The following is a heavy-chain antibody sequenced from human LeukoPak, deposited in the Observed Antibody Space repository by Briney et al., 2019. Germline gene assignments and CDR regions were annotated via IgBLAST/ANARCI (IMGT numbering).Heavy chain of an antibody. CDR2: ISGSGGST. D-gene: IGHD6-19*01. J-gene: IGHJ4*02. CDR1: GFTFSSYA. Sequence: GGSLRLSCAASGFTFSSYAMSWVRQAPGKGLDWVSGISGSGGSTYYADSVKGRFTISRDNSKNTLYLQMNSLRAEDTAVYYCAKELYSSGWYNHWGQGTLVTVSS. V-gene: IGHV3-23*01. CDR3: AKELYSSGWYNH.